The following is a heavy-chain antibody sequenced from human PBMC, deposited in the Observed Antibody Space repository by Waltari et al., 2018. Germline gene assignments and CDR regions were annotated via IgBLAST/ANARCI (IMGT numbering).Heavy chain of an antibody. J-gene: IGHJ1*01. D-gene: IGHD3-3*02. CDR3: AGDISVSSPSL. CDR1: GLVFSKFD. CDR2: IRFDGSQK. V-gene: IGHV3-30*02. Sequence: QVQLVEAGGGVVQLGGSLRLSCKAPGLVFSKFDMHWVRQAPGMGLEWVSVIRFDGSQKYYSESLKGRFTVSRDNSRDTLYLHMKNLESDDTATYFCAGDISVSSPSLWGRGTLVTVSS.